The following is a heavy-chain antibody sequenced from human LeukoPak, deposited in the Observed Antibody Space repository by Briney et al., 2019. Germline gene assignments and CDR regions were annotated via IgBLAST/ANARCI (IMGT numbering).Heavy chain of an antibody. Sequence: GGSLRLSCAASGFTFSSYAMHWVRQAPGKGLEWVSAISGSGGETYYAESVKGRFTISRDNSKNTLYMQMNSLRAEDTALYYCAKENPHNDYWGQGTLVTVSS. V-gene: IGHV3-23*01. J-gene: IGHJ4*02. CDR3: AKENPHNDY. CDR1: GFTFSSYA. CDR2: ISGSGGET.